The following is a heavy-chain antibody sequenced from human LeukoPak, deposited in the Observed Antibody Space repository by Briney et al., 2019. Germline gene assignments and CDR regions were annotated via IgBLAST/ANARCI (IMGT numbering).Heavy chain of an antibody. V-gene: IGHV5-51*01. CDR3: GRLHTPYGMDV. D-gene: IGHD5-18*01. J-gene: IGHJ6*04. Sequence: GEPLKIPFQRLESRSTSYWCGWLRQLPGKGREWMRIIYPGDAETTYSPSFQGQVTISADKSSSTGYLQWSSLKASDTAMYYCGRLHTPYGMDVWGKGTTVTVSS. CDR2: IYPGDAET. CDR1: ESRSTSYW.